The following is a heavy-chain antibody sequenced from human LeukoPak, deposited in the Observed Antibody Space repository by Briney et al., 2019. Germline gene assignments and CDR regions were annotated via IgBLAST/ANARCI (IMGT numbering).Heavy chain of an antibody. CDR3: ARGSPSDGALYYYYYYYMDV. CDR1: GGSISTSSYY. D-gene: IGHD3-10*01. Sequence: KPSETLSLTCTVSGGSISTSSYYWGWIRQPPGKGLEWIGSVYYSGGTYYNPSLKSRVTISIDTSKNQFSLKLSSVTAADTAVYYCARGSPSDGALYYYYYYYMDVWGKGTTVTVSS. J-gene: IGHJ6*03. CDR2: VYYSGGT. V-gene: IGHV4-39*07.